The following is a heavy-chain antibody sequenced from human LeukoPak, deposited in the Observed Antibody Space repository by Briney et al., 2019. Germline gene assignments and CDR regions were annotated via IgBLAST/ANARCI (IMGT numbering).Heavy chain of an antibody. CDR3: ARGKVATTRIYYFAY. J-gene: IGHJ4*02. V-gene: IGHV4-59*01. CDR2: IYYSGST. CDR1: GGSISSYY. Sequence: SETLSLACTVSGGSISSYYWSWIRQPPGKALEWIGYIYYSGSTNYNPSLKSRVTISVDTSKNQFSLKLSSVTAADTAVCYCARGKVATTRIYYFAYWGQGTLVTVSS. D-gene: IGHD5-24*01.